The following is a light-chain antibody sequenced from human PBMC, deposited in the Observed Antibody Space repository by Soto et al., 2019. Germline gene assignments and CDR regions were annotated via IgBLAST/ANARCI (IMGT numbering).Light chain of an antibody. CDR3: TSYASSSTPVV. J-gene: IGLJ2*01. CDR2: DVT. CDR1: SSDIGGYKY. Sequence: QSALTQPASVSGSPGQSITISCTGTSSDIGGYKYVSWYQHHPGTAPKLMIYDVTNRPSGVSNRFSGSKSGNTASPTISGLQAEDEGDYYCTSYASSSTPVVFGGGTKLTVL. V-gene: IGLV2-14*03.